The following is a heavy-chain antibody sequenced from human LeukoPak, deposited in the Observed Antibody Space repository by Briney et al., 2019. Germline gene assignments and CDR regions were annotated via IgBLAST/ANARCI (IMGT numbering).Heavy chain of an antibody. CDR1: GYIFTSYH. Sequence: ASVKVSCKASGYIFTSYHMHWVRQAPGQGLEWMGIINPSGGSTSYAQKFQGRVTMTRDMSTSTVYMELSSLRSEDTAVYYCARDHQYGDYDGTFDYWGQGTLVTVSS. CDR3: ARDHQYGDYDGTFDY. V-gene: IGHV1-46*01. J-gene: IGHJ4*02. CDR2: INPSGGST. D-gene: IGHD4-17*01.